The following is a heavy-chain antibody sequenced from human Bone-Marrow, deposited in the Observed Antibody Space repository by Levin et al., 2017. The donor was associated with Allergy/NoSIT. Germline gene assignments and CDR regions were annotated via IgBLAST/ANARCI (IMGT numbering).Heavy chain of an antibody. V-gene: IGHV4-28*03. CDR3: ARARGGSGTVNWFDP. CDR2: IYYSGST. Sequence: SETLSLTCAVSGYSISSSNWWGWIRQPPGKGLEWIGYIYYSGSTYYNPSLKSRVTMSVDTSKNQFSLKLSSVTAVDTAVYYCARARGGSGTVNWFDPWGQGTLVTVSS. J-gene: IGHJ5*02. D-gene: IGHD3-10*01. CDR1: GYSISSSNW.